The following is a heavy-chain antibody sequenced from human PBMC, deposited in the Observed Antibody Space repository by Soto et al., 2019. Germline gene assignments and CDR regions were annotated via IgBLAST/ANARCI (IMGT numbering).Heavy chain of an antibody. Sequence: ASVKVSCKASGYAYVTYAITWVRQAPGQGLEWLGWISPFNENTNYAQNFQGRVTMTTDTSMRIVYMELRSLRSEDTAVYYCARWVQVGLPDYYGIDVWGQGTMVTVSS. D-gene: IGHD2-8*02. CDR2: ISPFNENT. CDR3: ARWVQVGLPDYYGIDV. CDR1: GYAYVTYA. V-gene: IGHV1-18*01. J-gene: IGHJ6*02.